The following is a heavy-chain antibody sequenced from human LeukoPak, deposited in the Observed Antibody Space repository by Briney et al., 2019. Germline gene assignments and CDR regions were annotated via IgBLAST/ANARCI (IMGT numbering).Heavy chain of an antibody. Sequence: SVKVSCKASGGTFSSYAISWVRQAPGQGLEWMGRIIPILGIANYAQKFQGRVTITAGKSTSTAYMELSSLRSEDTAVYYCAAVTTYDQYFQHWGQGTLVTVSS. CDR3: AAVTTYDQYFQH. J-gene: IGHJ1*01. CDR1: GGTFSSYA. V-gene: IGHV1-69*04. CDR2: IIPILGIA. D-gene: IGHD4-17*01.